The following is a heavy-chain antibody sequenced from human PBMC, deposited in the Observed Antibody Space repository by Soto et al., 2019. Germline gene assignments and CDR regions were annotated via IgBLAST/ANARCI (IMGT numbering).Heavy chain of an antibody. V-gene: IGHV4-34*01. Sequence: SETLSLTCAVYGGSFSGYYWSWIRQPPGKGLEWIGEINHSGSTNYNPSLKSRVTISVDTSKNQFSLKLSSVTAADTAVYYCARATYYDILTGYYYYYYYMDVWGKGTSVTVSS. J-gene: IGHJ6*03. D-gene: IGHD3-9*01. CDR3: ARATYYDILTGYYYYYYYMDV. CDR2: INHSGST. CDR1: GGSFSGYY.